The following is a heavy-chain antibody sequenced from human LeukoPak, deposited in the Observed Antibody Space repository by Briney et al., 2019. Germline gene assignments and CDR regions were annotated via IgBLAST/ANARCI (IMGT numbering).Heavy chain of an antibody. CDR3: AKGYSGSYLDY. J-gene: IGHJ4*02. V-gene: IGHV3-13*01. D-gene: IGHD1-26*01. Sequence: GGSLRLSCAASGFTFSSYDMHWVRQATGKGLEWVSTIGTAGDTYYPGSVKGRFTISRENAKNSLYLQMNSLRAEDTAVYYCAKGYSGSYLDYWGQGTLVTVSS. CDR1: GFTFSSYD. CDR2: IGTAGDT.